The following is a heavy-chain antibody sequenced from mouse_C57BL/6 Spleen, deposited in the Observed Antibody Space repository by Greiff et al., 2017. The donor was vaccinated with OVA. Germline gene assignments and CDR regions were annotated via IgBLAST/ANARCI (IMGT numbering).Heavy chain of an antibody. CDR1: GFSLPSYA. V-gene: IGHV2-9-1*01. CDR3: ARHSRYSNYWYVEV. CDR2: IWTGGGA. J-gene: IGHJ1*03. D-gene: IGHD2-5*01. Sequence: VPLQESGPGLVAPSQSLSITCTVSGFSLPSYAISWVRQPPGKGLEWLGAIWTGGGANYTSALKSRLSISKDNSKSQVFLKMKSRQTDDTARDYCARHSRYSNYWYVEVWGTGTTVTVSS.